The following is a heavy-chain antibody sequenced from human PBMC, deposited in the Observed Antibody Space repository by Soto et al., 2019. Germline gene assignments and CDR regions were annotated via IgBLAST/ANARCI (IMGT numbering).Heavy chain of an antibody. D-gene: IGHD5-12*01. V-gene: IGHV4-39*01. J-gene: IGHJ6*02. CDR2: IYYSGST. Sequence: SETLSLTCTVSGGSISSSSYYWGWIRQPPGKGLEWIGSIYYSGSTYYNPSLKSRVTISVDTSKNQFSLKLSSVTAADTAVYYCARLPGYLSDTVSGYYYYGMDVWGQGTTVTVSS. CDR1: GGSISSSSYY. CDR3: ARLPGYLSDTVSGYYYYGMDV.